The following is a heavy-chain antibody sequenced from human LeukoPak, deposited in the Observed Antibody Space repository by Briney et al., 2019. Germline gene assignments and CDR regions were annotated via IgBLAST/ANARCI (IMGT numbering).Heavy chain of an antibody. CDR1: GDSISCFY. D-gene: IGHD4-17*01. V-gene: IGHV4-4*07. J-gene: IGHJ6*03. CDR3: ARGLPSYGDYVDYYSYMDV. Sequence: PSETLSLTCTVSGDSISCFYWSWIRQPAGKGLQWIGRISTSGSTNYNPSLKSRVTMSVDRSTNEFSLTVRSVTAADTALYYCARGLPSYGDYVDYYSYMDVWGKSSPVTLSS. CDR2: ISTSGST.